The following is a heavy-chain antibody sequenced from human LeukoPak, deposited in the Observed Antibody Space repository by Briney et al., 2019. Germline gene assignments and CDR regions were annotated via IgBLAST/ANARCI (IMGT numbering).Heavy chain of an antibody. CDR3: ARGKDYYLDAFDI. V-gene: IGHV1-69*06. J-gene: IGHJ3*02. D-gene: IGHD3-22*01. Sequence: GASVKVSCKASGGTFSSYAISWVRQAPGQGLEWMGGIIPIFGTANYAQKFQGRVTITADKSTSTAYMELSSLRSEDTAVYYCARGKDYYLDAFDIWGQGTMVTVSS. CDR2: IIPIFGTA. CDR1: GGTFSSYA.